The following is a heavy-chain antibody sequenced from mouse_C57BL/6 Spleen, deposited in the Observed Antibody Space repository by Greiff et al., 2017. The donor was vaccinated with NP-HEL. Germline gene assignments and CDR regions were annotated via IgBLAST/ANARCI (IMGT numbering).Heavy chain of an antibody. CDR1: GYSITSGYY. Sequence: ESGPGLVKPSQSLSLTCSVTGYSITSGYYWNWIRQFPGNKLEWMGYISYDGSNNYNPSLKNRISITRDTSKNQFFLKLNSVTTEDTATYYCARDPTTKAYWGQGTLVTVSA. D-gene: IGHD2-10*01. CDR2: ISYDGSN. V-gene: IGHV3-6*01. J-gene: IGHJ3*01. CDR3: ARDPTTKAY.